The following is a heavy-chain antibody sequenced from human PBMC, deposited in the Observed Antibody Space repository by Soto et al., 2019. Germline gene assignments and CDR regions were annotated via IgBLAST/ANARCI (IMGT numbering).Heavy chain of an antibody. Sequence: QVQLVQSGAEVKKPGSSVKVSCKASGDAFTNYIFDWVRQAPGQGLEWMGGIIPMFGTPKYAQTFQDRGTISAAVSTGTAYLELTSLRFDDTAVYYCARGRDQPPVGLYFDSWGEGTRVTVSS. V-gene: IGHV1-69*01. D-gene: IGHD1-26*01. CDR2: IIPMFGTP. CDR1: GDAFTNYI. CDR3: ARGRDQPPVGLYFDS. J-gene: IGHJ4*02.